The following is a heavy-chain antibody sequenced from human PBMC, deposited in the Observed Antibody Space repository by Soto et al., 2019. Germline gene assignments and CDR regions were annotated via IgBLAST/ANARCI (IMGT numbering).Heavy chain of an antibody. J-gene: IGHJ6*03. CDR1: GYTFTSYG. Sequence: QVQLVQSGAEVKKPGASVKVSCKASGYTFTSYGISWVRQAPGQGLEWMGWISAYNGNTNYAQKLQGRVTMTTDTSTSTAYMELRSLRSDDTAVYYCVRYCSGGSCSAKDFYYYMDVWGKGTTVTVSS. D-gene: IGHD2-15*01. CDR3: VRYCSGGSCSAKDFYYYMDV. CDR2: ISAYNGNT. V-gene: IGHV1-18*01.